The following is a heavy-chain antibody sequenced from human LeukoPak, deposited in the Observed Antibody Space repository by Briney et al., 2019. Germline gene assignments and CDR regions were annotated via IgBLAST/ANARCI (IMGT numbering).Heavy chain of an antibody. CDR2: ISAYNGNT. D-gene: IGHD2-2*01. CDR1: GYTFTGYY. J-gene: IGHJ5*02. CDR3: ARDPPVVVVPVALSS. Sequence: ASVKVSCKASGYTFTGYYMHWVRQAPGQGLEWMGWISAYNGNTNYAQKFQGRVTMTTDTSTSTAYMELRSLRSDDTAVYYCARDPPVVVVPVALSSWGQGTLVTVSS. V-gene: IGHV1-18*04.